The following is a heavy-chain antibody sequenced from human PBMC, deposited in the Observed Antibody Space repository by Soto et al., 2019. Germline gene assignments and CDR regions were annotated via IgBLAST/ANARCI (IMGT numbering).Heavy chain of an antibody. CDR3: VRDGSKTLRDWFDP. CDR2: VYATGTT. Sequence: QVQLQESGPGVVKPSETPSLSCTVSGGSISKFYWSWIRKTAGKGLEWMGRVYATGTTDYNPSLRSRVSMSVDISKKTFSLRLTSVTAADTGVYYCVRDGSKTLRDWFDPWGQGKSVTVSS. V-gene: IGHV4-4*07. J-gene: IGHJ5*02. CDR1: GGSISKFY.